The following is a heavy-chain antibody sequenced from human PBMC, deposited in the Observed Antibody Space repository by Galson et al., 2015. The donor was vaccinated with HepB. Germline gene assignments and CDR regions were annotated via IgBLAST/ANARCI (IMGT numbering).Heavy chain of an antibody. J-gene: IGHJ3*02. D-gene: IGHD6-19*01. CDR2: INSDGGTT. CDR1: RFTFSSYW. V-gene: IGHV3-74*01. CDR3: VRDGSSGWDI. Sequence: SLRLSCAASRFTFSSYWMNWVRQAPGKGLVWVSRINSDGGTTRYADSVKGRFTISRDNAKNTLYLQMDSLKAEDTAVYYCVRDGSSGWDIWGQGTMVTVSS.